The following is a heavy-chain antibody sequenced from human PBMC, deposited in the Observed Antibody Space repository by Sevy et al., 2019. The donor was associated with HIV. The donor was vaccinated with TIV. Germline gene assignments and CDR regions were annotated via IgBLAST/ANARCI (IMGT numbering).Heavy chain of an antibody. J-gene: IGHJ6*02. D-gene: IGHD2-15*01. Sequence: ASVKVSCKASGYTFTSYDINWVRQAAGQGLEWMGWMNPNSGHTGYAQKFQGRVTVSGTTSISTAYMELSSLRSDDTAVYYCARGLGTRCSGGRCHYYYNGIDVWGQGTTVTVSS. CDR2: MNPNSGHT. CDR1: GYTFTSYD. CDR3: ARGLGTRCSGGRCHYYYNGIDV. V-gene: IGHV1-8*03.